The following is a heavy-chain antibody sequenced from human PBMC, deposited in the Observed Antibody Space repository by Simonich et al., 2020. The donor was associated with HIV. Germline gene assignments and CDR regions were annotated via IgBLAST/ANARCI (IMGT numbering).Heavy chain of an antibody. Sequence: EVQLVESVGGLVQPGGSLRLSCAASGFTFSTSWMSWVRQAPKKGLDWVANIKEDGSQKNYGDSVKGRFTISRDNAKKSLYLEMNNLRAEDTAVYYCVRDPFYGSFDIWGQGTMVTVSS. CDR1: GFTFSTSW. J-gene: IGHJ3*02. V-gene: IGHV3-7*01. D-gene: IGHD3-16*01. CDR2: IKEDGSQK. CDR3: VRDPFYGSFDI.